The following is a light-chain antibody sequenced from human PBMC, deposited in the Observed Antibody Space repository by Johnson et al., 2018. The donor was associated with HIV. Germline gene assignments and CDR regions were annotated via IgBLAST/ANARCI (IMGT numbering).Light chain of an antibody. J-gene: IGLJ1*01. CDR2: DNN. V-gene: IGLV1-51*01. CDR3: GTLDSSLSGDV. Sequence: QSVLTQPPSVSAAPGQKVTISCSGSSSNIGDNYVSWYQQLPGTAPKLLIYDNNKRPSGIPDRFSGSKSGTSATLGITGLQTGDEADYYCGTLDSSLSGDVFGTGTKVTVL. CDR1: SSNIGDNY.